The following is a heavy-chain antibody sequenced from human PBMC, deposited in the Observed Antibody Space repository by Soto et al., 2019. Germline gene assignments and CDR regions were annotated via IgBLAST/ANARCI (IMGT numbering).Heavy chain of an antibody. Sequence: PGGSLRLSCAASGFTISSYAMHWVRPNTGKGLEWVAVISYDGSNKYYADSVKGRFTISRDNSKNTLYLQMNSLRAEDTAVYYCARDHFVDIVATVNYYYGMDVWGQGTTVTVSS. CDR2: ISYDGSNK. D-gene: IGHD5-12*01. J-gene: IGHJ6*02. CDR3: ARDHFVDIVATVNYYYGMDV. V-gene: IGHV3-30-3*01. CDR1: GFTISSYA.